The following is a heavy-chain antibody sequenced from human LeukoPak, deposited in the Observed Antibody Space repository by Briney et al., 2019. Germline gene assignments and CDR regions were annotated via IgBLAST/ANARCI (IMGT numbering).Heavy chain of an antibody. CDR1: GGSISSYY. Sequence: SETLSLTCTVSGGSISSYYWSWIRQPPGKGLEWIGNIYYSGSTNYNPSLKSRVTISEDTSKSQFSLKLSSVTAADTAVYYCARGRSITLLRGVAMSDGFDIWGQGAMVTVSS. J-gene: IGHJ3*02. D-gene: IGHD3-10*01. CDR2: IYYSGST. V-gene: IGHV4-59*01. CDR3: ARGRSITLLRGVAMSDGFDI.